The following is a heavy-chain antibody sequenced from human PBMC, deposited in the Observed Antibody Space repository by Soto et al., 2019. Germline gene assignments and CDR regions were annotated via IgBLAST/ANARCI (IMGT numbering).Heavy chain of an antibody. CDR3: ARDREIAASYYYYGMDV. Sequence: ASVKVSCKASGYTFTGYYMHWVRQAPGQGLEWMGWINPNSGGTNYAQKFQGWVTMTRDTSISTAYMELSRLRSDDTAVYYCARDREIAASYYYYGMDVWGQGTTVTVSS. D-gene: IGHD2-15*01. J-gene: IGHJ6*02. CDR2: INPNSGGT. V-gene: IGHV1-2*04. CDR1: GYTFTGYY.